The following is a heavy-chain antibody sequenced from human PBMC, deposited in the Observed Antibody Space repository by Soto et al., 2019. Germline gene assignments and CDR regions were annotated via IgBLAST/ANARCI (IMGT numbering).Heavy chain of an antibody. V-gene: IGHV6-1*01. CDR3: ASDDTRSVVGLCWGAFDI. J-gene: IGHJ3*02. CDR1: GDSVSSNSAA. CDR2: TYYRSKWYN. D-gene: IGHD3-22*01. Sequence: SHTPSITCAISGDSVSSNSAAWNWIRQSPSRGLEWLGRTYYRSKWYNDYAVSVKSRITINPDTSKNQFSLKLNSVTPEDPAVHYSASDDTRSVVGLCWGAFDIWG.